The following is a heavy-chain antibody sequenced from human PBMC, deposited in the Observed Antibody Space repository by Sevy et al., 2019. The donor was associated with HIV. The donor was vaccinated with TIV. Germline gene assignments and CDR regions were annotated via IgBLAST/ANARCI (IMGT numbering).Heavy chain of an antibody. CDR1: GYSFTSYW. Sequence: GESLKISCKGSGYSFTSYWIGWVRQMPGKGLEWMGIIYPGDSDTRYSPSFQGQVTISADKSISTAYLQWSSLKASDIAMYYCARMGLHCSGGSCYENYYYGMDVWGQGTTVTVSS. V-gene: IGHV5-51*01. D-gene: IGHD2-15*01. CDR3: ARMGLHCSGGSCYENYYYGMDV. CDR2: IYPGDSDT. J-gene: IGHJ6*02.